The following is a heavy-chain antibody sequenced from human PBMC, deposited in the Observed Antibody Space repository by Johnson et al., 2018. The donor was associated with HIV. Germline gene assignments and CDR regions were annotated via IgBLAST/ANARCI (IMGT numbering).Heavy chain of an antibody. V-gene: IGHV3-30*04. CDR1: GFTFSSYA. CDR3: ARGRKDIEAADGLDNDGLDM. J-gene: IGHJ3*02. D-gene: IGHD6-25*01. Sequence: QVQLVESGGGVVQPGRSLRLSCAASGFTFSSYAMHWVRQAPGKGLEWVAVISYDGSKKFYAESVRGRFPITRDNSKNTVYLQMASIRSDEPALYYCARGRKDIEAADGLDNDGLDMWGRGTLVTV. CDR2: ISYDGSKK.